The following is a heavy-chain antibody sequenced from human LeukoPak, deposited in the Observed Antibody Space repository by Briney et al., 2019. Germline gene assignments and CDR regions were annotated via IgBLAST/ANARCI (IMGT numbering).Heavy chain of an antibody. J-gene: IGHJ4*02. CDR1: GYTFTTYS. V-gene: IGHV1-18*01. Sequence: ASVKVSCKASGYTFTTYSITWVRQAPGQGLEWMGWISTNNGNADYAQKFRGRVTMTTDTSTNTGYMEVRSLRSDDTAVYYCARDLDRIVPTTADYWGQGTLVTASA. CDR2: ISTNNGNA. CDR3: ARDLDRIVPTTADY. D-gene: IGHD5-12*01.